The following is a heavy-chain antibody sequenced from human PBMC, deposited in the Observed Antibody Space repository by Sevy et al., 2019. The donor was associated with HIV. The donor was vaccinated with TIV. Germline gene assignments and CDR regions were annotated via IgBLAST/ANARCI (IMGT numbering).Heavy chain of an antibody. D-gene: IGHD3-22*01. V-gene: IGHV3-21*01. Sequence: GGSLRLSCVASGFTFNTYSMNWVRQAPGKGLEWVSSITTSSSFIYYADSVKGRFTISRDNAKNSRYLQMNSLRAEDTAVYYCARGVFDYYDSSGYYDYWGQGTLVTVSS. CDR3: ARGVFDYYDSSGYYDY. J-gene: IGHJ4*02. CDR2: ITTSSSFI. CDR1: GFTFNTYS.